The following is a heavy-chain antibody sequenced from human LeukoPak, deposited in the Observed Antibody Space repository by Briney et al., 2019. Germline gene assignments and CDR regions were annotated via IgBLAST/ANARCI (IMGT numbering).Heavy chain of an antibody. J-gene: IGHJ4*02. V-gene: IGHV3-21*01. CDR1: GFTFSSSA. Sequence: GGSLRLSCAASGFTFSSSAMSWVRQAPGKGLEWVSAISNNGGYTYYADSVQGRFTISRDNAKNSLYLQMNSLRAEDTAVYYCARERWPDYWGQGTLVTVSS. CDR3: ARERWPDY. CDR2: ISNNGGYT. D-gene: IGHD4-23*01.